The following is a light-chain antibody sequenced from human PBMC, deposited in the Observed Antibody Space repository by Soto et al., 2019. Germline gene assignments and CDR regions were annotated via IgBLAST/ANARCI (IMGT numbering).Light chain of an antibody. J-gene: IGLJ3*02. CDR2: RNT. Sequence: SVLTQPPSASGTLGQGVTLSCSGSASNIGSQPVSWYQHLPGTAPKLLISRNTERPSGVPDRFSGSKSGTSAALAISGLQSEDEGDYYCAAWDDSLDAWLFGGGTKLTVL. V-gene: IGLV1-44*01. CDR3: AAWDDSLDAWL. CDR1: ASNIGSQP.